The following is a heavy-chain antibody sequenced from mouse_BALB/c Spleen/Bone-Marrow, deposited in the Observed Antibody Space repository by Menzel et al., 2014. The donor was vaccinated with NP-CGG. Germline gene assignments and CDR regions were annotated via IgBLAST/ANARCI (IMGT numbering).Heavy chain of an antibody. J-gene: IGHJ2*01. CDR1: GYSFTGHT. V-gene: IGHV1-26*01. CDR3: AYGNFDY. CDR2: INPYNGGT. Sequence: EVQLQQSGPELVKPGASMKISCKTSGYSFTGHTMNWVKQSHGKNPEWIGLINPYNGGTSYNQKFKGKATLTVDKSSSTAYMELLSLTSEDSAVYFCAYGNFDYWGQGTTLTVSS. D-gene: IGHD2-1*01.